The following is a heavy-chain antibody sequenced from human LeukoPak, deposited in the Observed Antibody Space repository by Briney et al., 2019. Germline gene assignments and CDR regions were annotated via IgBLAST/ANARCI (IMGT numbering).Heavy chain of an antibody. V-gene: IGHV3-11*01. Sequence: SGGSLRLSCAASGFNFSDHYMSWIRQAPGKGLEWVSYISSSGGTNYYADSVKGRFTTSRDNAKNSLYLQMNSLRAEDTAVYYCARDRQPVRYLGFDNWGQGTLVTVSS. CDR1: GFNFSDHY. D-gene: IGHD1-1*01. CDR2: ISSSGGTN. J-gene: IGHJ4*02. CDR3: ARDRQPVRYLGFDN.